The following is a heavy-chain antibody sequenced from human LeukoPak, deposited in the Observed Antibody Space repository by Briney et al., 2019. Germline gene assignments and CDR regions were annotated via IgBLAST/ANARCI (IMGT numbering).Heavy chain of an antibody. CDR1: GFTFSDYY. D-gene: IGHD1-7*01. J-gene: IGHJ4*02. CDR2: ITNNGGAM. Sequence: GGSLRLSCAASGFTFSDYYMGWIRQAPGKGLEWISYITNNGGAMFYADSLKGRLTIFRDNAEKSLYLQMDSLRPDDTAVYYCARGVNYAFDYWGQGTPVTVSS. CDR3: ARGVNYAFDY. V-gene: IGHV3-11*04.